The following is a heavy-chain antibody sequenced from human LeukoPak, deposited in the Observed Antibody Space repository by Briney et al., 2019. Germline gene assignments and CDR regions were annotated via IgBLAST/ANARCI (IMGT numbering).Heavy chain of an antibody. CDR2: ISGSGGST. D-gene: IGHD6-13*01. J-gene: IGHJ6*02. V-gene: IGHV3-23*01. CDR1: GFTFSSYA. Sequence: GGSLRLSCAASGFTFSSYAMSWVRQAPGKGLEWVSAISGSGGSTYYADSVKGRFTISRDNSKNTLYLQMNSLRAEDTAVYYCAKEYGRSSWLGRTLWDYGMDVWGQGTTVTVSS. CDR3: AKEYGRSSWLGRTLWDYGMDV.